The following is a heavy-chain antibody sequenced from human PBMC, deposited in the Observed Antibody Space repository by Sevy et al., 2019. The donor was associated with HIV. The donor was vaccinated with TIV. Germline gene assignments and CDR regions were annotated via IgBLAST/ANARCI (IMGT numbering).Heavy chain of an antibody. CDR1: GFAFYDYS. CDR3: AREGCTRPHDY. D-gene: IGHD2-8*01. V-gene: IGHV3-23*01. CDR2: LSFGCGKI. Sequence: GGSLRLSCAASGFAFYDYSMCWIRQAPGKGLEWVATLSFGCGKINYADSVKGRLTISRDNSKNSFYLQMDNLRVEDTALYYCAREGCTRPHDYWGQGTRVTVSS. J-gene: IGHJ4*02.